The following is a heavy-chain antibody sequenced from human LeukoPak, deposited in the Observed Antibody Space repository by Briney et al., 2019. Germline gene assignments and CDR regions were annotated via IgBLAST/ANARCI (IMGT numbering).Heavy chain of an antibody. CDR3: ARYGGRTLQNSLFDY. V-gene: IGHV5-51*01. Sequence: PGESLKISCQGYGYSGYGVGWVRQMPGKGLEWMGIIYPDNSNSNIRYSPSFQGQVTISADKSTNTAFLQWSSLKASDTAMYYCARYGGRTLQNSLFDYWGQGTLVTVSS. CDR2: IYPDNSNSNI. CDR1: GYSGYG. J-gene: IGHJ4*02. D-gene: IGHD4-23*01.